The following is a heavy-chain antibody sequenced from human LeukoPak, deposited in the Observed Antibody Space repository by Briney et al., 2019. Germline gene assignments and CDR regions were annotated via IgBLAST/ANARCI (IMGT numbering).Heavy chain of an antibody. CDR1: GFTFSSYA. CDR3: AKSNGSWYSYYFDY. J-gene: IGHJ4*02. V-gene: IGHV3-23*01. D-gene: IGHD6-13*01. CDR2: ISGSGGST. Sequence: GGSLRLSCAASGFTFSSYAMSWVRQAPGKGLEWVSAISGSGGSTYYADSVKGRFTIPRDNSKNTLYLQMNSLRAEDTAVYYCAKSNGSWYSYYFDYWGQGTLVTVSS.